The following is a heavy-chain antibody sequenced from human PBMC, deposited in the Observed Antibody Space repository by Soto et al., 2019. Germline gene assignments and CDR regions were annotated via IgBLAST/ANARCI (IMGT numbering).Heavy chain of an antibody. CDR1: GFTFSSYS. CDR3: ARLTIFGVVILDDAFDI. CDR2: ISSSSSTI. D-gene: IGHD3-3*01. V-gene: IGHV3-48*02. Sequence: GSLRLSCAASGFTFSSYSMNWVRQEPGKGLEWVSYISSSSSTIYYADSVKGRFTISRDNAKNSLYLQMNSLRDEDTAVYYCARLTIFGVVILDDAFDIWGQGTMVTVSS. J-gene: IGHJ3*02.